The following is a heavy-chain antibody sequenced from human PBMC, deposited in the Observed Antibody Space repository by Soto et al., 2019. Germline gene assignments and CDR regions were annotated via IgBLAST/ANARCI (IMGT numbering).Heavy chain of an antibody. D-gene: IGHD5-18*01. CDR3: PKGFSYSVIDY. J-gene: IGHJ4*02. Sequence: QVQLVESGGGVVQPGRSLRLSCAASGFTFSTYGMHWVRQAPGKGLEWVAVISYDGSNKYYADSVKGRFTISRDNSKNTLYLQMSSLRAEDTAVYYCPKGFSYSVIDYWGQGTLVTVSS. CDR2: ISYDGSNK. CDR1: GFTFSTYG. V-gene: IGHV3-30*18.